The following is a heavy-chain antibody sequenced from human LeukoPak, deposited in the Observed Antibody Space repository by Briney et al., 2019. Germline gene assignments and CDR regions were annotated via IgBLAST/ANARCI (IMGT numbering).Heavy chain of an antibody. Sequence: VGSLRLSCAASGFTFSDYYMSWIRQAPGKGLEWVSYISSGSTYTNNPDSVKGRFTISRDNAKNSLYLQMNSLRAEDTAIYYCARGKRGDLRDGSWYFDYWGQGTLVTVSS. J-gene: IGHJ4*02. D-gene: IGHD6-13*01. CDR3: ARGKRGDLRDGSWYFDY. CDR1: GFTFSDYY. CDR2: ISSGSTYT. V-gene: IGHV3-11*05.